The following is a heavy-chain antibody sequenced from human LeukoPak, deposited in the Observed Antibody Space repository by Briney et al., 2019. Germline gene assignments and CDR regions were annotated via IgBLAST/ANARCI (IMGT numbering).Heavy chain of an antibody. J-gene: IGHJ6*03. Sequence: GGSLRLSCAASGFTFSRYAMSWVRQAPGKGLEWVSAISGSGGSTYYADSVKGRFTISRDNSKNTLYLQMNSLRAEDTAVYYCAKSGWYCSSTSCYPSYYMDVWGKGTTVTVSS. CDR1: GFTFSRYA. CDR3: AKSGWYCSSTSCYPSYYMDV. D-gene: IGHD2-2*01. CDR2: ISGSGGST. V-gene: IGHV3-23*01.